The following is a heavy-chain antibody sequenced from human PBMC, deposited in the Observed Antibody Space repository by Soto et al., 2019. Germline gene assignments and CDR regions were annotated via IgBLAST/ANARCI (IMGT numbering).Heavy chain of an antibody. CDR2: IWYDGSNK. CDR3: ARDVVVVVAATHGLDY. J-gene: IGHJ4*02. D-gene: IGHD2-15*01. Sequence: PGGSLRLSCAASGFTFSSYGMHWVRQAPGKWLEWVAVIWYDGSNKYYADSVKGRFTISRDNSKNTLYLQMNSLRAEDTAVYYCARDVVVVVAATHGLDYWGQGT. V-gene: IGHV3-33*01. CDR1: GFTFSSYG.